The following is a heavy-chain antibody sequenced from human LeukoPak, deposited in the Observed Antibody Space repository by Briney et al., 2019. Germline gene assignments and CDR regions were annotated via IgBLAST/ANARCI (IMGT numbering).Heavy chain of an antibody. CDR2: IYSGGST. Sequence: GGSLRLSCAASGFTVSSNYMSWVRQAPGKGLEWVSVIYSGGSTYCADSVKGRFTISRDNSKNTLYLQMNSLRAEDTAVYYCGKPLFGGPDYWGQGTLSPSPQ. J-gene: IGHJ4*02. V-gene: IGHV3-53*01. CDR1: GFTVSSNY. CDR3: GKPLFGGPDY. D-gene: IGHD3-16*01.